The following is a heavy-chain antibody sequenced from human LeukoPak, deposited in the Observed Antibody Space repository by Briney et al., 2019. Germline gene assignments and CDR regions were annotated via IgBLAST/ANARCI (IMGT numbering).Heavy chain of an antibody. CDR2: ISAYNGNT. Sequence: GASVKVSCKASGYTFTDYYLHWVRQAPGQGLEWMGWISAYNGNTNYAQKFQGRVTMTTDTSTSTVYMELRSLRSDDTAVYYCARDRGYYDSSGYVFDIWGQGTMVTVSS. J-gene: IGHJ3*02. D-gene: IGHD3-22*01. V-gene: IGHV1-18*04. CDR3: ARDRGYYDSSGYVFDI. CDR1: GYTFTDYY.